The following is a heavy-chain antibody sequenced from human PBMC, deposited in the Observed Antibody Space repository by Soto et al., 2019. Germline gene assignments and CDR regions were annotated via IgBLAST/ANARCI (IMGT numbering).Heavy chain of an antibody. Sequence: GASVKVSCKASGYTFTSYYMHWVRQAPGQGLEWMGIINPSGGSTSYAQKFQGRVTMTRDTSTSTVYMELSSLRSEDTAVYYCARDNSSSWYESWFDPWGQGTLVTVSS. J-gene: IGHJ5*02. CDR1: GYTFTSYY. V-gene: IGHV1-46*01. CDR2: INPSGGST. CDR3: ARDNSSSWYESWFDP. D-gene: IGHD6-13*01.